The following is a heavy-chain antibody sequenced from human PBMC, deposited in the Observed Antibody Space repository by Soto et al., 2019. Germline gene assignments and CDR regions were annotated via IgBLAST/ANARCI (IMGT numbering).Heavy chain of an antibody. Sequence: SETLSLTCTVSGGSISRGGNYWSWIRQHPGEGLEWIGYIYNSGSTYYNPSLKSRVTISVDSSKNQFSLKLSSVTAADTAVYYCAKTGIAAADSWGQGTLVTVSS. CDR2: IYNSGST. D-gene: IGHD6-13*01. CDR1: GGSISRGGNY. CDR3: AKTGIAAADS. V-gene: IGHV4-31*03. J-gene: IGHJ4*02.